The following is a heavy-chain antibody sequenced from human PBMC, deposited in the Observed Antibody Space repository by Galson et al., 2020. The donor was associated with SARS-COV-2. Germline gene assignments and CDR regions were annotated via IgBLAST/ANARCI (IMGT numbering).Heavy chain of an antibody. D-gene: IGHD3-10*01. CDR1: GDRVSSNTAA. CDR3: ARDYKNRWGPMYHYNAVGV. CDR2: TYYRSKWYY. V-gene: IGHV6-1*01. J-gene: IGHJ6*02. Sequence: SQTLSLTCAISGDRVSSNTAAWHWVRQSPSRGLEWLGRTYYRSKWYYDYAPSVKSRLTIHPDTSKNQFSLQLNSVTPGDTAVYYCARDYKNRWGPMYHYNAVGVWGQGTAVIVSS.